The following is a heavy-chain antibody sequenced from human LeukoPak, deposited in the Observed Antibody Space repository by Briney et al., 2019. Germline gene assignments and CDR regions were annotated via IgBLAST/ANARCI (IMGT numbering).Heavy chain of an antibody. Sequence: SETLSLTCTVSGGSISSYYWSWIRQPAGKGLEWIGRIYTSGSTNYNPSLRSRVTISVDTSNNQFSLKVTSVTAADTAIYYCTQRQGPTSGSYDYFDPWGQGALVTVSS. J-gene: IGHJ5*02. V-gene: IGHV4-4*07. CDR1: GGSISSYY. CDR3: TQRQGPTSGSYDYFDP. CDR2: IYTSGST. D-gene: IGHD1-26*01.